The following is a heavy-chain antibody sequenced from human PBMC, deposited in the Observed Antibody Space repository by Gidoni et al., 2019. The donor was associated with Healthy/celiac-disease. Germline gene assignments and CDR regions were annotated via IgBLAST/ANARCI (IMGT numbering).Heavy chain of an antibody. J-gene: IGHJ4*02. CDR3: AKHRFYYDSSGYLDY. V-gene: IGHV3-30*18. Sequence: QVQLVESGGGVVQPGRSLRLSCAASGFTFSSYGMHWVRQAPGKGLEWVAVISYDGSNKYYAYSVKGRFTISRDNSKNTLYLQMNSLRAEDTAVYYCAKHRFYYDSSGYLDYWGQGTLVTVSS. D-gene: IGHD3-22*01. CDR1: GFTFSSYG. CDR2: ISYDGSNK.